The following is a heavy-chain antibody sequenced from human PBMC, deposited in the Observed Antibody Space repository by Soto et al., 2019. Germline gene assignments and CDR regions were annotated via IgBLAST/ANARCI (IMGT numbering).Heavy chain of an antibody. D-gene: IGHD6-6*01. V-gene: IGHV1-8*01. CDR2: MNPNSGNT. J-gene: IGHJ5*02. Sequence: ASVKVSCKASGYTFTSYDINWVRQATGQGLEWMGWMNPNSGNTGYAQKFQGRVTMTRNTSISTAYMELSSLRSEDTAVYYCARARSSIADDWFDPWGQGTLVTVSS. CDR1: GYTFTSYD. CDR3: ARARSSIADDWFDP.